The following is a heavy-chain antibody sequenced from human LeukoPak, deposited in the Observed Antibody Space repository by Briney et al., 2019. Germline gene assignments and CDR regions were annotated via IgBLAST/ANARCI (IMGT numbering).Heavy chain of an antibody. D-gene: IGHD3-22*01. CDR2: ISSSSSYI. J-gene: IGHJ4*02. Sequence: PGGSLRLSCAASGFTFSSYSMTWVRQAPGKGLEWVSSISSSSSYIYYADSVKGRFTISRDNAKNSLYLQMNSLRAEDTAVYYCANYDSSGYYFDYWGQGTLVTVSS. CDR1: GFTFSSYS. V-gene: IGHV3-21*01. CDR3: ANYDSSGYYFDY.